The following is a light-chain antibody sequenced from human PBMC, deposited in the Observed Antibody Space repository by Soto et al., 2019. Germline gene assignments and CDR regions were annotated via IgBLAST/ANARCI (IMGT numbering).Light chain of an antibody. Sequence: DLVMTQSPLSLPVTPGEPASISCRSSQSLLHSNGFNYLDWYLQKPGQSPQLLIYLGSDRASGVPVRFSGSGSGTDFTLKISRVEAEDVGVYYCMQALETPFTFGPGTKVDI. V-gene: IGKV2-28*01. CDR2: LGS. J-gene: IGKJ3*01. CDR3: MQALETPFT. CDR1: QSLLHSNGFNY.